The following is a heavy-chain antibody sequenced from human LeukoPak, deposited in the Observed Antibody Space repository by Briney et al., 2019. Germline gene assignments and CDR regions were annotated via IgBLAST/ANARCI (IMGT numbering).Heavy chain of an antibody. D-gene: IGHD4/OR15-4a*01. J-gene: IGHJ4*02. CDR2: IKQDGSEK. Sequence: GGSQRLSCAASGFTFSSYWMSWVRQAPGKGLEWVANIKQDGSEKYYVDSVKGRFTISRDNAKNSLYLQMNSLRAEDTAVYYCARVSYGGKSDYWGQGTLVTVSS. CDR1: GFTFSSYW. CDR3: ARVSYGGKSDY. V-gene: IGHV3-7*01.